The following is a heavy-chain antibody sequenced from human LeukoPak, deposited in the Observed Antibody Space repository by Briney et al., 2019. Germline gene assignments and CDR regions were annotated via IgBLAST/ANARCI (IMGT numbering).Heavy chain of an antibody. V-gene: IGHV3-21*04. CDR3: ARDGTYSGYDH. Sequence: PGGSLRLSCAASGFDFSSYSMNWVRQAPGKGLEWVSAISPWSDYIYYVDSVKGRFTISRDNSKNTLYLQMNSLRAEDTAVYYCARDGTYSGYDHWGQGTLVTVSS. D-gene: IGHD5-12*01. J-gene: IGHJ4*02. CDR1: GFDFSSYS. CDR2: ISPWSDYI.